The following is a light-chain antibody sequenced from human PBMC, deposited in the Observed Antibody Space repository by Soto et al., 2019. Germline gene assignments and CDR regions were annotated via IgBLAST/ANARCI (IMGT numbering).Light chain of an antibody. V-gene: IGLV2-14*01. J-gene: IGLJ1*01. Sequence: QLVLTQPASVSGSPGQSITISCTGTSSDVGGYNHVSWYQQHPGKAPKLMIHGVSNRPSGVSDRFSGSKSGNTASLTISGLQAEDEADYYCSSYTSTRTLVFGTGTKVTVL. CDR3: SSYTSTRTLV. CDR1: SSDVGGYNH. CDR2: GVS.